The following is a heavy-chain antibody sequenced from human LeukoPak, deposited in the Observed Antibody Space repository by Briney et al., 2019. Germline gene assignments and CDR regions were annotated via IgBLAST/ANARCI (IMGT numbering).Heavy chain of an antibody. Sequence: PGGSLRLSCVGSGFTFSSYHMNWVRQAPGKGLEWVSYISSSSSTIYYADSVKGRFTISRDNAKNSLYLQTNSLRAEDTAVYYSARAQYYSDSTGYYYLHYWGQGTLVTVSS. CDR1: GFTFSSYH. CDR3: ARAQYYSDSTGYYYLHY. J-gene: IGHJ4*02. V-gene: IGHV3-48*01. CDR2: ISSSSSTI. D-gene: IGHD3-22*01.